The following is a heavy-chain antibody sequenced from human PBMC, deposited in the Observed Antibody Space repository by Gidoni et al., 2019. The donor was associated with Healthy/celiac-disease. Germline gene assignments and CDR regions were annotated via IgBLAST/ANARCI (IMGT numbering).Heavy chain of an antibody. V-gene: IGHV3-23*01. CDR1: GFTFSTYA. Sequence: EVQLLESGGGLVQPGGSLRLSCAASGFTFSTYAMSWVRQAPGKGLEWVSAISGSGGSTYYADSVKGRFTISRDNSKNTLYLQMNSLRAEDTAVYYCAKDRGTYCSSTSCFLFDYWGQGTLVTVSS. CDR3: AKDRGTYCSSTSCFLFDY. J-gene: IGHJ4*02. D-gene: IGHD2-2*01. CDR2: ISGSGGST.